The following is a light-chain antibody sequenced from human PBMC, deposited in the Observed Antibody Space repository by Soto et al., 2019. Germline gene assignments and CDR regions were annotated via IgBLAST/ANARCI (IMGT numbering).Light chain of an antibody. CDR2: AAS. J-gene: IGKJ5*01. Sequence: DIPLTQSPSSLSASVGDSVTITCRASQSITTYLNWYQQKPGKAPKLLIYAASSLQSGVPSRFSGSGSGTEFTLTISSLQPEDFATYYCQQHGQWPITFGQGTRLEIK. V-gene: IGKV1-39*01. CDR3: QQHGQWPIT. CDR1: QSITTY.